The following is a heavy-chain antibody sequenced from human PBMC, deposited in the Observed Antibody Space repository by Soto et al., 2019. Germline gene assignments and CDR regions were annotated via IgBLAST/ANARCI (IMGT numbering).Heavy chain of an antibody. CDR2: ISSSSSYI. J-gene: IGHJ4*02. CDR3: ARDQPGYSYGYGLGY. D-gene: IGHD5-18*01. CDR1: GFTFSSYS. V-gene: IGHV3-21*01. Sequence: EVQLVESGGGLVKPGGSLRLSCAASGFTFSSYSMNWVRQAPGKGLEWVSSISSSSSYIYYADSVKGRFTISRDHAKNSLYLQMNRLRAEDTAVYYCARDQPGYSYGYGLGYWGQGTLVTVSS.